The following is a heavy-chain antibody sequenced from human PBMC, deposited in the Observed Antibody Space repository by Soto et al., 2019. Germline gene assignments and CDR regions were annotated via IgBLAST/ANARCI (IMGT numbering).Heavy chain of an antibody. CDR3: ARPPYDSSGYGAFDI. Sequence: GESLKISCAASGFTFSSYAMHWVRQAPGKGLEWVAVISYDGSNKYYADSVKGRFTISRDNSKNTLYLQMNSLRAEDTAVYYCARPPYDSSGYGAFDIWGQGTMVTVSS. V-gene: IGHV3-30*04. CDR1: GFTFSSYA. D-gene: IGHD3-22*01. J-gene: IGHJ3*02. CDR2: ISYDGSNK.